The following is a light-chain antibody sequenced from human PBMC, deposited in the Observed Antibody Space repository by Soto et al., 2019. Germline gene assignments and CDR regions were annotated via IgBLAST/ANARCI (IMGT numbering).Light chain of an antibody. J-gene: IGLJ2*01. Sequence: QAVLTQPPSVSAAPGQKVNISCSGSSSNIGNDYVSWYQQVPGTAPKLLIYDNDKRPSGITDRISGSKSGTSATLGITGLQTGDEADYHCATWDNSLSSVIFGGGTKVTVL. CDR1: SSNIGNDY. V-gene: IGLV1-51*01. CDR3: ATWDNSLSSVI. CDR2: DND.